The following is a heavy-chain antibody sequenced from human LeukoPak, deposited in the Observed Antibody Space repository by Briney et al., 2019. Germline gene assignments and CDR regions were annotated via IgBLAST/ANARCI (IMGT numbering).Heavy chain of an antibody. J-gene: IGHJ3*02. V-gene: IGHV1-58*02. CDR3: AAASGSSDAFDI. Sequence: GASVKVSCKASGFTFTSSAMQWVRQARGQRLERIGWIVVGSGNTNYAQKFQERVTITRDMSTSTAYMELSSLRSEDTAVYYCAAASGSSDAFDIWGQGTMVTVSS. CDR1: GFTFTSSA. D-gene: IGHD1-26*01. CDR2: IVVGSGNT.